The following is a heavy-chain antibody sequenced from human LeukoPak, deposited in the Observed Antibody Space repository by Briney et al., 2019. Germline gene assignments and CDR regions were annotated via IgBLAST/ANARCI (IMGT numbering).Heavy chain of an antibody. Sequence: GGSLRLSCAASGFTFSSYDMHWVRHATRKGLEWVSGIHTAGATYYPGSVRGRFTISRENAKNSLYLQMNSLRAGDTAVYYCARGIPGGFDIWGQGTMVTVSS. CDR3: ARGIPGGFDI. D-gene: IGHD2-8*02. CDR1: GFTFSSYD. V-gene: IGHV3-13*01. CDR2: IHTAGAT. J-gene: IGHJ3*02.